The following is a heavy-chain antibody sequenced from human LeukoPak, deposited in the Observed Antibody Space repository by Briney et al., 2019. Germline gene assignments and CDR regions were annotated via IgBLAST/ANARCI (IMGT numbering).Heavy chain of an antibody. CDR3: ARVTFSSSWYYFDY. CDR1: GFTFSRYW. J-gene: IGHJ4*02. Sequence: PVGSLRLSCVASGFTFSRYWMSWVRQAPGKGLEWVANIDQDGSEKYYVDSVKGRFTISRDNTKNSLFLQMNSLRAEDTAVYYCARVTFSSSWYYFDYWGQGTLVTVSS. CDR2: IDQDGSEK. V-gene: IGHV3-7*05. D-gene: IGHD6-13*01.